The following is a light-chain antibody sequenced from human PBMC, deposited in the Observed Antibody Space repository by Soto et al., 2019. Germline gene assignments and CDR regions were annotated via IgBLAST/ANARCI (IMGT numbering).Light chain of an antibody. CDR3: QQYNSYWT. Sequence: DLQIIPSPSTLSATVGDKVTIPFRASQSISSWLAWYQQKPGKAPKLLIYDASSLESGVPSRFSGSRSGTEFTLTISSLQPDDFATYYCQQYNSYWTFGQGTKVDIK. J-gene: IGKJ1*01. CDR2: DAS. V-gene: IGKV1-5*01. CDR1: QSISSW.